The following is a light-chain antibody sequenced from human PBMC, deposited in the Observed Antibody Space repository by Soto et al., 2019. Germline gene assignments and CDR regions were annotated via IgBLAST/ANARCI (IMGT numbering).Light chain of an antibody. V-gene: IGKV3-20*01. CDR3: QQCGSSPPWT. J-gene: IGKJ1*01. CDR1: QSISSSY. CDR2: SAS. Sequence: DIVLTQSPGTLSLSPGERATLSCRASQSISSSYLVWYQQKPGQAPRLLIYSASSRATGIPDRFSGSRSGTDFTLTISRLEPEDFAVYYCQQCGSSPPWTFGQGTKVEIK.